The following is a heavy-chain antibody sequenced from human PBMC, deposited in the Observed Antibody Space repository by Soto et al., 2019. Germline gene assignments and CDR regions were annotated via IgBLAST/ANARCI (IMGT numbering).Heavy chain of an antibody. D-gene: IGHD3-10*01. CDR1: DDSITGGGYF. Sequence: QVQLQESGPGLVKPSETLTLTCTVSDDSITGGGYFWTWIRQLPGKGLEWLGSTYYRGNTFYNPSLTSRGTISLAPSQRRGSLRVTSVTAADTAIYFCARGGSGTSHVWGPGTLVTVSS. V-gene: IGHV4-31*02. CDR3: ARGGSGTSHV. CDR2: TYYRGNT. J-gene: IGHJ1*01.